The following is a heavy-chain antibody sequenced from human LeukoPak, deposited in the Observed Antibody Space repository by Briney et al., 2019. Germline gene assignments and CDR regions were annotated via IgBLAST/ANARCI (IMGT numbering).Heavy chain of an antibody. Sequence: GGSLRLSCAASGFTFSTCWMHWVRQAPGKGLVWVSRINGDGSSTTYADSVKGRFTISRDNAKNTLYLQMNSLRAEDTALYYCAREQYSGSYYNWGQGSLVTVSS. V-gene: IGHV3-74*01. D-gene: IGHD1-26*01. CDR2: INGDGSST. CDR3: AREQYSGSYYN. CDR1: GFTFSTCW. J-gene: IGHJ4*02.